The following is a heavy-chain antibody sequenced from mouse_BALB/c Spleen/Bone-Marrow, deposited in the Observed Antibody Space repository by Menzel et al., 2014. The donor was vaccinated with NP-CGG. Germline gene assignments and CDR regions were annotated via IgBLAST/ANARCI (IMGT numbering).Heavy chain of an antibody. J-gene: IGHJ3*01. D-gene: IGHD2-4*01. Sequence: EVNVVESGGGLVKSGGSLKLSCAASGFSFNSYGMSWVRQTPEKRLEWVATISGGGSYTFYPDSVKGRFTISRDNAKNNLYLQLSSLRSEDTALYYCARHAYYDQTEVSFVYWGQGTLSLSLQ. CDR2: ISGGGSYT. CDR1: GFSFNSYG. CDR3: ARHAYYDQTEVSFVY. V-gene: IGHV5-9-2*01.